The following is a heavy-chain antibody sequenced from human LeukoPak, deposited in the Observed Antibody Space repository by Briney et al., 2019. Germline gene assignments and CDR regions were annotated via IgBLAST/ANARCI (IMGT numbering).Heavy chain of an antibody. D-gene: IGHD2/OR15-2a*01. J-gene: IGHJ3*02. CDR1: GGSISSGSYY. CDR2: IYTSGST. Sequence: PSETLSLTCTVSGGSISSGSYYWSWIRQPAGKGLEWIGRIYTSGSTNYNPSLKSRVTISVDTSKNQFSLKLSSVTAADTAVYYCARDRTPPSFATEFDAFDIWGQGTMVTVSS. CDR3: ARDRTPPSFATEFDAFDI. V-gene: IGHV4-61*02.